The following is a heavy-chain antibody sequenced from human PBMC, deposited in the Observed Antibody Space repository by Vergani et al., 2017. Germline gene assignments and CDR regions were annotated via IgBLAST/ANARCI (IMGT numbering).Heavy chain of an antibody. Sequence: QLQLQESGPGLVKPSETLSLTCTVSGGSISSSSYYWGWIRQPPGKGLEWIGSIYYSGSTYHNPSLKSRVTISVDTSKNQFSLKLSSVTAADTAVYYCAIRVFTKTPGFDCWGEGTLVTVSS. CDR3: AIRVFTKTPGFDC. J-gene: IGHJ4*02. D-gene: IGHD4-23*01. CDR1: GGSISSSSYY. V-gene: IGHV4-39*01. CDR2: IYYSGST.